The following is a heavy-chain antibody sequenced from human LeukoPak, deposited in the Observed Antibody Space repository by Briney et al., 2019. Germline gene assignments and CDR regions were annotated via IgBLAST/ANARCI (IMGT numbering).Heavy chain of an antibody. D-gene: IGHD6-25*01. Sequence: GGSLRLSCAASGFTFSSYWMHWVRQAPGKGLVWVSRINSDGSSTSYADSVKGRFTISRDNAKNSLYLQMNSLRAEDTALYYCAKSGSELPNFDYWGQGTLVTVSS. J-gene: IGHJ4*02. V-gene: IGHV3-74*01. CDR1: GFTFSSYW. CDR3: AKSGSELPNFDY. CDR2: INSDGSST.